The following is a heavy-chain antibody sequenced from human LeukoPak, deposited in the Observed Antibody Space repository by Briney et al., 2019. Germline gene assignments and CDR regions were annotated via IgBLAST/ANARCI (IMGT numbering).Heavy chain of an antibody. V-gene: IGHV4-34*01. CDR1: GGSFSGYY. J-gene: IGHJ4*02. CDR3: ARGRY. CDR2: INHSGST. Sequence: KPSETLSLTCAVYGGSFSGYYWSWIRQPPGKGLEWIGEINHSGSTNYNPSLKSRVTISVDTSKNQFSLKLSSVTAADAAVYYCARGRYWGQGTLVTVSS.